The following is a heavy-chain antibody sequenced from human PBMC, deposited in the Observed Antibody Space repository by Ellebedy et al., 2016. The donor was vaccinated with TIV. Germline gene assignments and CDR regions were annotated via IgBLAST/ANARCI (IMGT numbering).Heavy chain of an antibody. CDR3: ARYCNSTTCSNWFDP. D-gene: IGHD2-2*01. CDR2: INPDSGGT. V-gene: IGHV1-2*02. CDR1: GYTFTGYY. J-gene: IGHJ5*02. Sequence: AASVKVSCKASGYTFTGYYMHWARQAPGQGLEWMGWINPDSGGTTYAQQFQGRVTMTRDTSISTAHMELSRLRSDDTAVYYCARYCNSTTCSNWFDPWGQGTLVTVSS.